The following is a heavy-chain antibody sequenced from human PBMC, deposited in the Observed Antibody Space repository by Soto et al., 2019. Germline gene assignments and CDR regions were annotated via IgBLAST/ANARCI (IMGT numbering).Heavy chain of an antibody. CDR1: GGSISSSSYY. J-gene: IGHJ6*02. Sequence: QLQLQESGPGLVKPSETLSLTCTVSGGSISSSSYYWGWIRQPPGKGLEWIGSIYYSGSTYYNPSLKSRVTISVDTSKNQFSLKLSSVTAADTAVYYCASTSDPYCSGTSCYPYYYYGMDVWGQGTTVTVSS. V-gene: IGHV4-39*01. CDR2: IYYSGST. CDR3: ASTSDPYCSGTSCYPYYYYGMDV. D-gene: IGHD2-2*01.